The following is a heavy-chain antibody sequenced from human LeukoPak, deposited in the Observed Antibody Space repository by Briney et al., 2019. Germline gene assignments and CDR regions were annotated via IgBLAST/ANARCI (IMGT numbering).Heavy chain of an antibody. CDR3: AKGGGSSTLHYFDY. J-gene: IGHJ4*02. V-gene: IGHV3-9*03. Sequence: GRSLRLSXAASGFTFDDYAMHWVRQAPGKGLEWVSGISWNSGSIGYADSVKGRFTISRDNAKNSLYLQMNSLRAEDMALYYCAKGGGSSTLHYFDYWGQETLVTVSS. D-gene: IGHD3-10*01. CDR2: ISWNSGSI. CDR1: GFTFDDYA.